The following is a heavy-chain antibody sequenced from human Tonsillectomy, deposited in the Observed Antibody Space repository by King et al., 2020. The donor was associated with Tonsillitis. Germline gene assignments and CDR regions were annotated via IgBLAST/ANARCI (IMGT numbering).Heavy chain of an antibody. V-gene: IGHV4-39*01. Sequence: QLQESGPGLVKPSETLSLTCTVSGGSLSSSSYYWGWIRQPPGKGLEWIGTFYYSGNIYYNPSLKSRVTISVDMSKNQFSLKLSSVTAADTAVYYCARGSRGGDYWGQGTLVTVSS. CDR1: GGSLSSSSYY. CDR3: ARGSRGGDY. D-gene: IGHD3-16*01. CDR2: FYYSGNI. J-gene: IGHJ4*02.